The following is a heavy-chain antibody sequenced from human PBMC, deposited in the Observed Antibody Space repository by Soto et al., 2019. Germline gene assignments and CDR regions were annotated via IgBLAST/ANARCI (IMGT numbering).Heavy chain of an antibody. D-gene: IGHD6-13*01. CDR3: ASRIAGPSPGGYWQY. Sequence: SEPLSLTCTVSGASVSTTSHFWGWIRQPPGKGLAWIVSVYNSATKFYNPSVESRVRLPVAGPKNHSPLKLTPVGPPDRAFYYCASRIAGPSPGGYWQYGGKGSLVTFS. J-gene: IGHJ4*02. CDR1: GASVSTTSHF. CDR2: VYNSATK. V-gene: IGHV4-39*01.